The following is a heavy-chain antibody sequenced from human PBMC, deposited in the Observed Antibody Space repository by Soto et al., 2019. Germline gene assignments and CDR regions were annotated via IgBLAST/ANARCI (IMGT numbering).Heavy chain of an antibody. CDR2: IYYSGST. V-gene: IGHV4-31*03. CDR1: GGSISSGGYY. Sequence: PSETMSLTCTVSGGSISSGGYYWSWIRQHPGKGLEWIGYIYYSGSTYYNPSLKSRVTISVDTSKNQFSLKLSSVTAADTAVYYCARYCTNGVCYDSWFDPWGQGTLVTVSS. CDR3: ARYCTNGVCYDSWFDP. J-gene: IGHJ5*02. D-gene: IGHD2-8*01.